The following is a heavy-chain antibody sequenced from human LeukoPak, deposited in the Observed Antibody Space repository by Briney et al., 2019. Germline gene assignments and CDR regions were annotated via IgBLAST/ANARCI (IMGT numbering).Heavy chain of an antibody. J-gene: IGHJ6*04. CDR1: GGTFSSYA. CDR3: AARFYDILTGNYYYGMDV. CDR2: IIPIFGTA. V-gene: IGHV1-69*06. Sequence: SVKVSCKASGGTFSSYAISWVRQAPGQGLEWMGGIIPIFGTANYAQKFQGRVTITADKSTSTAYMELSSLRSGDTAVYYCAARFYDILTGNYYYGMDVWGKGTTVTVSS. D-gene: IGHD3-9*01.